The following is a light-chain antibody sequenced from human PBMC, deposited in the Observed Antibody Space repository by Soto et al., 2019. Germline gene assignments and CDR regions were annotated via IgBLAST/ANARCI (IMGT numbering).Light chain of an antibody. J-gene: IGKJ3*01. V-gene: IGKV2-28*01. CDR2: WGS. Sequence: DIVMTQSPLSLPVTPGEPASISCRSSQSLLHSNGYTYLDWYLQKPGQSPQLLIYWGSNRASGVPDRFSGSGSSTDFKMKISRVEAEDVGVYYCIQGLQTPLTFGPGTKVDIK. CDR1: QSLLHSNGYTY. CDR3: IQGLQTPLT.